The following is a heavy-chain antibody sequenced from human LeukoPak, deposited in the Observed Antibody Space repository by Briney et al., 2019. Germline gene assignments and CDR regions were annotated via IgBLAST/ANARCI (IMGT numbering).Heavy chain of an antibody. CDR3: AREGYYYDSSGYYQYYFDY. J-gene: IGHJ4*02. Sequence: SETLSLTCTVSGGSISSNYWSWIRQPPGKGLEWIGYIYYSGSTNYNPSLKSRVTISVDTSKNQFSLKLSSVTAADTAVYYCAREGYYYDSSGYYQYYFDYWGQGTLVTVSS. D-gene: IGHD3-22*01. CDR2: IYYSGST. CDR1: GGSISSNY. V-gene: IGHV4-59*01.